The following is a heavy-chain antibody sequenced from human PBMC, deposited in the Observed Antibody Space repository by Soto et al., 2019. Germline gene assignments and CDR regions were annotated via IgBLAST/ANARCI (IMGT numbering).Heavy chain of an antibody. CDR2: ISPRSDYI. Sequence: EVQLVESGGGLVKPGGSLRLSCAASGFIFSSYSMNWVRQAPGKGLEWVSSISPRSDYIYFADSMRGRFTISRDNAQNYLYLHMNNLRAEDTAVYHCARVSGTLERYSDLDYWGQGTLVTVSS. J-gene: IGHJ4*02. V-gene: IGHV3-21*06. CDR3: ARVSGTLERYSDLDY. D-gene: IGHD3-10*01. CDR1: GFIFSSYS.